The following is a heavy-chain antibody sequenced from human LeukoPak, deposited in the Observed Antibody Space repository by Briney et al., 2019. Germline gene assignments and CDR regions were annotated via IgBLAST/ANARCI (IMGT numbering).Heavy chain of an antibody. V-gene: IGHV3-11*01. CDR2: ISSSGSTI. Sequence: SCKASGGTFSDYYMSWIRQAPGKGLEWVSYISSSGSTIYYADSVKGRFTISRDNAKNSLYLQMNSLRAEDTAVYYCARGRRGSFPLDYFDYWGQGTLVTVSS. J-gene: IGHJ4*02. D-gene: IGHD1-26*01. CDR1: GGTFSDYY. CDR3: ARGRRGSFPLDYFDY.